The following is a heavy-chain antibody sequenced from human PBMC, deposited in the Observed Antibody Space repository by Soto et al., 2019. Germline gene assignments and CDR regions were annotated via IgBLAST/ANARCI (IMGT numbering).Heavy chain of an antibody. J-gene: IGHJ4*02. Sequence: PGGSLRLSCAASGFSFSNHIMTWVRQPPGKGLEWVSSISNSGDPTYYADSVKGRFSVSRDNSKNTLYLQMNSLRPEDTAVYYCATDLISPGTFDYCGQGTLVTVSS. CDR1: GFSFSNHI. CDR2: ISNSGDPT. D-gene: IGHD6-13*01. CDR3: ATDLISPGTFDY. V-gene: IGHV3-23*01.